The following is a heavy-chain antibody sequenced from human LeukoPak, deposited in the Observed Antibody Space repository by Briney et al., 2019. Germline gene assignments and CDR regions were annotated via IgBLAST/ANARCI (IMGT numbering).Heavy chain of an antibody. Sequence: SETLSLTCTVSGGSISSYYWSWIRQPPGKGLEWIGYIYYSGSTNYNPSLKSRVTISVDTSKNQFSLKLSSVTAADTAVYYCARVGNSDGVYYYYMDVCGKRTTFTVSS. CDR1: GGSISSYY. J-gene: IGHJ6*03. D-gene: IGHD5-18*01. V-gene: IGHV4-59*08. CDR2: IYYSGST. CDR3: ARVGNSDGVYYYYMDV.